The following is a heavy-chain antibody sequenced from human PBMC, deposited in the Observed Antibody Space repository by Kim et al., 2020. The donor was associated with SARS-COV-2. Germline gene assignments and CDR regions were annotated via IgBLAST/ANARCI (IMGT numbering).Heavy chain of an antibody. V-gene: IGHV3-21*01. CDR2: ISRSGTYK. CDR3: TSQGPYVSGFDY. Sequence: GGSLRLSCAASGFSFDTYSLSWVRQAPGKGLEWVSSISRSGTYKYYSDSMKGRFTVSRDNAKNSLYLQMNSLRDDDTAFYYCTSQGPYVSGFDYWGQGTLVTVSS. CDR1: GFSFDTYS. J-gene: IGHJ4*02. D-gene: IGHD3-10*02.